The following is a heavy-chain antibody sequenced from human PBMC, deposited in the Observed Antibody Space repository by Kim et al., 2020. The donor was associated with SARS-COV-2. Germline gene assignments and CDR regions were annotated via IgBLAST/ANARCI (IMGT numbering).Heavy chain of an antibody. V-gene: IGHV3-30-3*01. D-gene: IGHD3-10*01. CDR3: ARDYTPPWFGELSQEPSYYFDY. J-gene: IGHJ4*02. CDR1: GFTFSSYA. CDR2: ISYDGSNK. Sequence: GGSLRLSCAASGFTFSSYAMHWVRQAPGKGLEWVAVISYDGSNKYYADSVKGRFTISRDNSKNTLYLQMNSLRAEDTAVYYCARDYTPPWFGELSQEPSYYFDYWGQGTLVTVSS.